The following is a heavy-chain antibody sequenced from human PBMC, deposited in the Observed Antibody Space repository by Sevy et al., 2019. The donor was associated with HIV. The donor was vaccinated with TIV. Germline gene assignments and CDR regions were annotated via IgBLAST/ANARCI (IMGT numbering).Heavy chain of an antibody. D-gene: IGHD3-22*01. CDR1: GFTFSSYA. J-gene: IGHJ4*02. CDR3: ARSAYYYDSSGYYFDY. V-gene: IGHV3-30*04. Sequence: QLGGSLRLSCAASGFTFSSYAMHWVRQAPGKGLEWVAVISYDGSNKYYADSVKGRFTISRDNSKNRLYLQMNSLRAEDTAVYYCARSAYYYDSSGYYFDYWGQGTLVTVSS. CDR2: ISYDGSNK.